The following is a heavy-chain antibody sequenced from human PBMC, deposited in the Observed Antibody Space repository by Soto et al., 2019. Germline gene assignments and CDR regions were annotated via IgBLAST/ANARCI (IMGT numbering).Heavy chain of an antibody. CDR2: ISWDGGSK. J-gene: IGHJ4*02. V-gene: IGHV3-43*01. CDR3: AKDVGEGDDY. Sequence: GGSLRLSCAASGFTFDDYGMHWVRQAPGKGLEWIALISWDGGSKFYADSVKGRFTISRDNSKNSLYLEMSSLRPDDTALYYCAKDVGEGDDYWGRGTLVTVSS. CDR1: GFTFDDYG.